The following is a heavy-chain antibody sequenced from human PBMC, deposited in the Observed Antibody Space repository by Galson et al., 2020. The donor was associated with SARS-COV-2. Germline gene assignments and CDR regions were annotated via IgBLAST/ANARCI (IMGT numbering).Heavy chain of an antibody. V-gene: IGHV1-24*01. J-gene: IGHJ6*02. D-gene: IGHD6-19*01. Sequence: ASAQASCTVSGYTIPELYMHWVRQAPGKGPEWMGGSDPADGETIYAQKFQGRVTMTEDTSTDTAYMELSSLRSEDTAVYYCATGVAVAGTFYHYYYYYGMDVWGQGTTVTVSS. CDR3: ATGVAVAGTFYHYYYYYGMDV. CDR2: SDPADGET. CDR1: GYTIPELY.